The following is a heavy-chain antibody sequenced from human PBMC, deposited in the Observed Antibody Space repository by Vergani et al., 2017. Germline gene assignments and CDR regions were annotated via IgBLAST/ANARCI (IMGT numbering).Heavy chain of an antibody. CDR2: MFYTGST. V-gene: IGHV4-39*01. Sequence: QLQLQESGPGLVKPSETLSLTCTVSGGSISSSSYYWGWIRQPPGKGLEWIGSMFYTGSTYYNPSLKSRVTISIDTPKNQFSLRLSSVTAADTAVYYCAGQGPRGTTWGGRYYGMDVWGQGTTVTVSS. CDR3: AGQGPRGTTWGGRYYGMDV. J-gene: IGHJ6*02. CDR1: GGSISSSSYY. D-gene: IGHD4-17*01.